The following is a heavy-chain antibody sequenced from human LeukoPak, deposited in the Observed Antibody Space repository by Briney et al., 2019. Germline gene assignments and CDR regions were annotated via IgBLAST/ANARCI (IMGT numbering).Heavy chain of an antibody. V-gene: IGHV6-1*01. Sequence: SQTLSLTCAISGDSVSSNSAAWNWIRQSPSRGLEWLGRTYYRSKWYNDYAVSVKSRITINPDTSKNQFSLQLNSVTPEDMAVYYCARERYSSGPLAFFFDYWGQGTLVTVSS. CDR2: TYYRSKWYN. J-gene: IGHJ4*02. CDR1: GDSVSSNSAA. CDR3: ARERYSSGPLAFFFDY. D-gene: IGHD6-19*01.